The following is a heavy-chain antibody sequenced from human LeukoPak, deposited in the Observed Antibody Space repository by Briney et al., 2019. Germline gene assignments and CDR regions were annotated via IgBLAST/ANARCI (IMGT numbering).Heavy chain of an antibody. V-gene: IGHV4-59*01. CDR2: IYYSGST. Sequence: SETLSLTCTVSGGSISSYYWSWIRQPPGKGLEWIGYIYYSGSTNYNPSLKSRVTISVDTSKNQFSLKLSSVTAADTAVYYCARVSRVDCSGGSCYYYYGMDVWGQGTTVTVSS. CDR3: ARVSRVDCSGGSCYYYYGMDV. J-gene: IGHJ6*02. CDR1: GGSISSYY. D-gene: IGHD2-15*01.